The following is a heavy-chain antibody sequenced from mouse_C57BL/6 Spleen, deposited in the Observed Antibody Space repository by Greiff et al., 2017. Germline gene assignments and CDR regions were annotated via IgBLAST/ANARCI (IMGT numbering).Heavy chain of an antibody. J-gene: IGHJ1*03. CDR2: IHPNSGST. V-gene: IGHV1-64*01. CDR3: ARRYGSSYERYFDV. D-gene: IGHD1-1*01. CDR1: GYTFTSSW. Sequence: QVQLQQPGAELVKPGASVKLSCKASGYTFTSSWMHWVKQRPGQGLEWIGMIHPNSGSTNYNEKFKSKATLTVDKSSSTAYMQLSSLTSEDSAVYYCARRYGSSYERYFDVWGTGTTVTVSS.